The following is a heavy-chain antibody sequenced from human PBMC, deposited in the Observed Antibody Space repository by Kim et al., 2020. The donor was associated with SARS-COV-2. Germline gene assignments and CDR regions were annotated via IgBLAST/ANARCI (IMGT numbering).Heavy chain of an antibody. J-gene: IGHJ4*02. CDR3: ARDGIAAAGHDY. Sequence: YYADSVKGRFTISRDNSKNTLYLQMNSLRAEDTAVYYCARDGIAAAGHDYWGQGTLVTVSS. V-gene: IGHV3-30*01. D-gene: IGHD6-13*01.